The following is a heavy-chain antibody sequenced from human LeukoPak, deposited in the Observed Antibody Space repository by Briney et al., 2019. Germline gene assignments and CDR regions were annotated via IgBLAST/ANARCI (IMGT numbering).Heavy chain of an antibody. CDR1: GFTFSSYT. D-gene: IGHD6-13*01. CDR3: ARGVIAAAGFFDF. Sequence: GGSLRLSCAASGFTFSSYTMSWVRQAPGRGLGWVSAISGSGDSTYYEDSVKGRFTISRDNSKNTLFLQMNSLRAEDTAVYYCARGVIAAAGFFDFWGQGALVTVSS. V-gene: IGHV3-23*01. CDR2: ISGSGDST. J-gene: IGHJ4*02.